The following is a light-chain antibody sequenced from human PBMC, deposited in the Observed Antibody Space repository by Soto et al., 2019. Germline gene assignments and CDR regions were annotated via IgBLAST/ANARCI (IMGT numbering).Light chain of an antibody. CDR3: TSYTSSTNFYV. CDR1: RTDVADGYDY. CDR2: DVS. Sequence: QSALTQPASVSGSPGQSIAISCTGVRTDVADGYDYVSWYQQHPGQAPQLIIYDVSNRPSGVSDRFSGSKSGNTASLTISGLQAEDEAEYYCTSYTSSTNFYVCGTGTKVTVL. J-gene: IGLJ1*01. V-gene: IGLV2-14*03.